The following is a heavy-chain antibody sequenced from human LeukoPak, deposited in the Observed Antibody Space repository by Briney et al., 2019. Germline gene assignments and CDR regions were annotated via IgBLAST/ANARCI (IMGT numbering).Heavy chain of an antibody. CDR3: ARGRAAADDFDH. CDR2: ISTYNGNT. J-gene: IGHJ4*02. D-gene: IGHD6-13*01. CDR1: GYIFTSYG. V-gene: IGHV1-18*01. Sequence: ASVKVSCKASGYIFTSYGINWVRQAPGQGLEWMGWISTYNGNTKYAQKVQGRVTLTTDTSTATAYMELRSLRSDDTAIYYCARGRAAADDFDHWGQGTLVTVSS.